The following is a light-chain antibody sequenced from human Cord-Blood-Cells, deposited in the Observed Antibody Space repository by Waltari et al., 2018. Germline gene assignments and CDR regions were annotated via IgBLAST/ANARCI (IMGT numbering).Light chain of an antibody. CDR2: GAS. CDR1: QSVSSN. CDR3: QQYNNWPLT. V-gene: IGKV3-15*01. Sequence: EIVITSSPPTLSVCRGEKATLSCRASQSVSSNLAWYQQKPGQAPRHLIYGASTRATGIPARFSGSGSGTEFTLTISSLQSEDFAVYYCQQYNNWPLTFGPGTKVDIK. J-gene: IGKJ3*01.